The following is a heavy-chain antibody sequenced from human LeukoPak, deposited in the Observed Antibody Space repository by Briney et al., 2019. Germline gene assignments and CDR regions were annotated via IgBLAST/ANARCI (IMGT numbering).Heavy chain of an antibody. J-gene: IGHJ5*02. CDR3: ASTHYYDSDWFDP. CDR2: FYISGST. CDR1: GDSISNYY. V-gene: IGHV4-4*07. D-gene: IGHD3-10*01. Sequence: SETLSLTCTVSGDSISNYYWSWIRQPAGKGLEWIGRFYISGSTNYNPSLKSRVTMSVDTSKNQFSLQLTSVTAADTAVYYCASTHYYDSDWFDPWGQGTLVTVSS.